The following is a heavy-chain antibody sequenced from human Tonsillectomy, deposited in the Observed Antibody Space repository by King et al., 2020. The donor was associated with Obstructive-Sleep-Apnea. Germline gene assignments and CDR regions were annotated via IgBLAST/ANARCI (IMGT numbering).Heavy chain of an antibody. D-gene: IGHD3-22*01. J-gene: IGHJ6*02. CDR2: IYPGDSNT. CDR3: ARLGGYDSSGLYYYYGMDV. V-gene: IGHV5-51*01. Sequence: QLVQSGAEVKKPGESLKISCKGSRYRFTSYWIGWVRQMPGKGLEWMGIIYPGDSNTRYSPSFQGQVTISADKSITTAYLQWSSLKASDTAMYYWARLGGYDSSGLYYYYGMDVWGQGTTVTVSS. CDR1: RYRFTSYW.